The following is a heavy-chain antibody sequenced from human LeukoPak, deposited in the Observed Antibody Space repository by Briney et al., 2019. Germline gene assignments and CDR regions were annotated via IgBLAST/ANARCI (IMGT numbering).Heavy chain of an antibody. J-gene: IGHJ4*02. CDR1: GGSISSYY. V-gene: IGHV4-59*01. CDR2: IYYSGST. Sequence: SETLSLTCTVSGGSISSYYWSWIRQPPGKGLEWIGYIYYSGSTNYNPSLKSRVTISVDTSKNQFSLKLSSVTAADTAVYYCARTGGSDSQWLQADYWGQGTLVTVSS. D-gene: IGHD5-24*01. CDR3: ARTGGSDSQWLQADY.